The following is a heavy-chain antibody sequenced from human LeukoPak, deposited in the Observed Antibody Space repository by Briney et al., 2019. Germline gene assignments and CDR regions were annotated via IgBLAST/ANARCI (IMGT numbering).Heavy chain of an antibody. CDR3: ARDFRSTLRLYYFDY. D-gene: IGHD1-14*01. CDR1: GYTFTSYY. J-gene: IGHJ4*02. CDR2: INPSGGST. V-gene: IGHV1-46*01. Sequence: ASVKVSCKASGYTFTSYYMHWVRQAPGQGLEWMGLINPSGGSTSYAQKFQGRVTMTRDTSTSTVYMELSSLRSEDTAVYYCARDFRSTLRLYYFDYWGQGTLVTVSS.